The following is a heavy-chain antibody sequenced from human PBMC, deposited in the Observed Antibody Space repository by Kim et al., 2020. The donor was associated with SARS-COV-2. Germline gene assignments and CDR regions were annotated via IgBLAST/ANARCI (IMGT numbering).Heavy chain of an antibody. J-gene: IGHJ4*01. CDR3: ARKPTTSSWSYYFEY. Sequence: GGSLRLSCAASGFSFSNYAMFWVRQAPGKGLEWVALISYDGTNKDYADSVKGRFTISRDNSKSTLYLQINSLRVADTAVYFCARKPTTSSWSYYFEYWGQGTLVTVSS. D-gene: IGHD6-13*01. V-gene: IGHV3-30*04. CDR1: GFSFSNYA. CDR2: ISYDGTNK.